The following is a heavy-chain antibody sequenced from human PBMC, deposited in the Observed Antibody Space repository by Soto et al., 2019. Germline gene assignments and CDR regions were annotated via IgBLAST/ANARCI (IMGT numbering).Heavy chain of an antibody. V-gene: IGHV1-8*01. CDR1: GYTFTSYD. D-gene: IGHD6-13*01. CDR2: MNPNSGNT. CDR3: ARGRMYSSSWYDFRGYYYGMDV. Sequence: ASVKVSCKASGYTFTSYDINWVRQATGQGLEWMGWMNPNSGNTGYAQKFQGRVTMTRNTSISTAYMELSSLRSEDTAVYYCARGRMYSSSWYDFRGYYYGMDVWGHGTTVTVSS. J-gene: IGHJ6*02.